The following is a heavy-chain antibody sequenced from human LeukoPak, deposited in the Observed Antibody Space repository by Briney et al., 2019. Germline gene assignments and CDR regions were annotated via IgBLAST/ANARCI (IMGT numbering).Heavy chain of an antibody. V-gene: IGHV3-66*02. CDR1: GFTVSSNC. CDR2: IYSGGST. J-gene: IGHJ5*02. Sequence: GGSLRLSCAASGFTVSSNCMSWVRQAPGKGLEWVSVIYSGGSTYYADSVKGRFTISRDNSKNTLYLQMNSLRAEDTAVYYCARFYGSVLGFDPWGQGTLVTVSS. CDR3: ARFYGSVLGFDP. D-gene: IGHD3-10*01.